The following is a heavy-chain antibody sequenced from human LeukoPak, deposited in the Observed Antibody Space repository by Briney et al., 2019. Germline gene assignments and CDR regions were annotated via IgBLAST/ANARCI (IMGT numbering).Heavy chain of an antibody. CDR1: GFTFSSYN. V-gene: IGHV3-48*02. CDR2: ISSGSSTI. J-gene: IGHJ4*02. Sequence: GGSLRLSCAASGFTFSSYNMNWVRQAPGKGLEWVSYISSGSSTIYYADSVKGRFTISRDNAKNSLYLQMNSLRDEDTAVYYCARALGSGWSQREWGPGTLVTVSS. D-gene: IGHD6-19*01. CDR3: ARALGSGWSQRE.